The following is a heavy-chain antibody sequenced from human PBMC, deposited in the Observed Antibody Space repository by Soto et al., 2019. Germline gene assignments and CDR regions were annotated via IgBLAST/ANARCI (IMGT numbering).Heavy chain of an antibody. V-gene: IGHV1-8*01. CDR2: MNPNSGNT. D-gene: IGHD2-2*01. CDR3: ARGGRIRGPGSRENWFDP. CDR1: GYTFTSYD. J-gene: IGHJ5*02. Sequence: QVQLVQSGAEVKKPGASVKVSCKASGYTFTSYDINWVRQATRQGLEWMGWMNPNSGNTGYAQKFQGRVTMTRNTSISTAYMELSSLRSEDTAVYYCARGGRIRGPGSRENWFDPWGQGTLVTVSS.